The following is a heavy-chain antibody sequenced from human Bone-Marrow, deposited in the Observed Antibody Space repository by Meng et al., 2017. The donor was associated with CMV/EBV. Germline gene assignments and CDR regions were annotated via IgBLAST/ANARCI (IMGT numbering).Heavy chain of an antibody. CDR3: ARDGEVAQRRTEYFQH. CDR2: ISWNSGSI. CDR1: GFTFDDYA. D-gene: IGHD1/OR15-1a*01. J-gene: IGHJ1*01. V-gene: IGHV3-9*01. Sequence: GGSLRLSCSASGFTFDDYAMHWVRQAPGKGLEWVSGISWNSGSIGYADSVKGRFTISRDNAKNSLYLQMNSLRAEDTAVYYCARDGEVAQRRTEYFQHWGQGTLVTVSS.